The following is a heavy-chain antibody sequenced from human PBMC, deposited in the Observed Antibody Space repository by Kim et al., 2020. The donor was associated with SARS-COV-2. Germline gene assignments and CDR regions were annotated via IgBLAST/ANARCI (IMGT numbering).Heavy chain of an antibody. CDR3: ARAPTVFFFFGMDV. CDR1: GFTFSSYG. J-gene: IGHJ6*02. D-gene: IGHD4-17*01. CDR2: ISYDGSNK. V-gene: IGHV3-33*05. Sequence: GGSLRLSCAASGFTFSSYGMHWVRQAPGKGLEWVAVISYDGSNKYYADSVKGRFTISRDNSKNTLYLQMNSLRADDTAVYYCARAPTVFFFFGMDVWGQG.